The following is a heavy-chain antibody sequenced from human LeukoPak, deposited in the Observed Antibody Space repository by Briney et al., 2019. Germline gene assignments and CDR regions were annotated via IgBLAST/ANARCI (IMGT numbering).Heavy chain of an antibody. CDR3: ARAVAGRGDDY. Sequence: ASVKVSCKASGYTFSSYGISWVRQAPGQGLEWMGWIRADNGNTNYPQKFQGRVTVTTDTSTSTAYMELRSLRSDDTAVYFCARAVAGRGDDYWGQGTLITVSS. D-gene: IGHD6-19*01. J-gene: IGHJ4*02. CDR1: GYTFSSYG. CDR2: IRADNGNT. V-gene: IGHV1-18*01.